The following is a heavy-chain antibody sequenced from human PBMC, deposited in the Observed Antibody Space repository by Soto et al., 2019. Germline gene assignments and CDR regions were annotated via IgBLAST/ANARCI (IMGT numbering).Heavy chain of an antibody. V-gene: IGHV1-18*01. D-gene: IGHD3-3*02. CDR3: ARSAEWSIFDC. Sequence: QVQLVQSGAEVKKPGASVKVSCKASGYTFTTFGISWVRQAPGQGLEWMGWISAYNGNTNYAQKFQGRVTVTTDTATNIANMELRSLRYDDTAVSAWARSAEWSIFDCGGQGPLVTAS. CDR2: ISAYNGNT. CDR1: GYTFTTFG. J-gene: IGHJ4*02.